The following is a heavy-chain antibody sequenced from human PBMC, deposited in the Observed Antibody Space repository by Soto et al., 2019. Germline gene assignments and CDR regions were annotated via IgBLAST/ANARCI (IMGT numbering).Heavy chain of an antibody. D-gene: IGHD5-12*01. J-gene: IGHJ6*02. CDR1: GYTFTSYY. V-gene: IGHV1-46*03. CDR2: VNPSGGGT. CDR3: ARDRGYGGNAGNFGMDV. Sequence: QVQLVQSGAEVKRPGASVKVSCKSSGYTFTSYYIHWVRQAPGQGLEWMGIVNPSGGGTSYAQKCQGRVTMTRDKSKRPFYMELRSLRSEDTAMYYCARDRGYGGNAGNFGMDVWGQGTTVTVFS.